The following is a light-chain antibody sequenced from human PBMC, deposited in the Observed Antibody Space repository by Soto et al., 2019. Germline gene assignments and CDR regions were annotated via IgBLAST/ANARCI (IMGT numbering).Light chain of an antibody. CDR3: QHYPNYLWT. CDR2: GAS. V-gene: IGKV3-20*01. CDR1: QSFDRKT. J-gene: IGKJ1*01. Sequence: EIVLTLSPGTLSVSPGVIVTLSCRASQSFDRKTLNWYQQKPGQSPRLLIYGASGSATGIPDRFSGSGSGTDFTLTISRLEAEDFAVYFCQHYPNYLWTFGKGTKCAIK.